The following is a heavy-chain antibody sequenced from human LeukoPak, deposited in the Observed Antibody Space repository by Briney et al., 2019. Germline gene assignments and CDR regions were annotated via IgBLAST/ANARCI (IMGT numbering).Heavy chain of an antibody. J-gene: IGHJ3*01. CDR3: ARDPTGQPGAFDL. D-gene: IGHD4-17*01. CDR2: ISWNGGYP. Sequence: PGGSLRLSCAVSGFTFSGSAIHWVRQAPGKGLEWVAGISWNGGYPGYADSVKGRFTISRDNPKNFLYLQMNSLRAEDTALYYCARDPTGQPGAFDLWGQGTMVTVSS. CDR1: GFTFSGSA. V-gene: IGHV3-20*04.